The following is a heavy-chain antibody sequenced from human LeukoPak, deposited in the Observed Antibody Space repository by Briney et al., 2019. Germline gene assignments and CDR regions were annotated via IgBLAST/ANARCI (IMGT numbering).Heavy chain of an antibody. CDR2: IKQDGSEK. D-gene: IGHD6-6*01. CDR3: ARRSGKIAARQFDY. CDR1: GFTFSSYW. V-gene: IGHV3-7*01. Sequence: GGSLRLSCAASGFTFSSYWMSWVRQAPGKGLEWVANIKQDGSEKYYVDSVKGRFTISRDNAKNSLYLQMNSLRAEDTAVYYCARRSGKIAARQFDYWGQGTLVTVSS. J-gene: IGHJ4*02.